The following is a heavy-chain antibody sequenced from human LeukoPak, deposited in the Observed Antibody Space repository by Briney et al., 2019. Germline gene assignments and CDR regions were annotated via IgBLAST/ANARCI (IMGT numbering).Heavy chain of an antibody. D-gene: IGHD4-17*01. CDR1: GFTFSNAW. J-gene: IGHJ4*02. CDR3: TRLALVTTSGAFSDY. Sequence: GGSLRLSCAASGFTFSNAWMNWVRQAPGKGLEWVGRIKSKTDGGTTDYAALVKGRFTISRDNSKNTLFLQMNSLSAEDTAVYYCTRLALVTTSGAFSDYWGQGTLVTVSS. V-gene: IGHV3-15*07. CDR2: IKSKTDGGTT.